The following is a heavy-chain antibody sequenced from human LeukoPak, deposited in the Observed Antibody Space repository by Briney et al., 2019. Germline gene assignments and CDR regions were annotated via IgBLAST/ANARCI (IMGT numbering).Heavy chain of an antibody. V-gene: IGHV1-69*01. Sequence: SVKVSCKASGGTFSSYAISWVRQAPGQGLEWMGGIIPIFGTANYAQKFQGRVTITADESTSTAYMELSSLRSEDTAVYYCARDKGHYDFWSGSNNWFDPWGQGTLVTVSS. D-gene: IGHD3-3*01. CDR3: ARDKGHYDFWSGSNNWFDP. CDR2: IIPIFGTA. J-gene: IGHJ5*02. CDR1: GGTFSSYA.